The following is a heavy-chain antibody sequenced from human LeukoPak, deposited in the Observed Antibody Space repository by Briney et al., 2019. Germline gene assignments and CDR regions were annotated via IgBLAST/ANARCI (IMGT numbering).Heavy chain of an antibody. J-gene: IGHJ4*02. CDR1: GFTFSSYA. D-gene: IGHD3-22*01. CDR3: ASDYYDSSGYSEPYDY. Sequence: GGSLRLSCAASGFTFSSYAMHWVRQAPGKGLEWVAVISYDGSNKYYADSVKGRFTISRDNSKNTLYLQMNSLRAEDTAVYYYASDYYDSSGYSEPYDYWGQGTLVTVSS. V-gene: IGHV3-30-3*01. CDR2: ISYDGSNK.